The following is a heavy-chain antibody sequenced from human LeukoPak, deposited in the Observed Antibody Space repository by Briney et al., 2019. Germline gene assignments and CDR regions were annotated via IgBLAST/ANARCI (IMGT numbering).Heavy chain of an antibody. V-gene: IGHV1-18*04. Sequence: ASVKVSCKASGYTFTSYYMHWVRQAPGQGLEWMGWISAYNGNTNYAQKLQGRVTMTTDTSTSTAYMELRSLRSDDTAVYYCARDRGITMIVVGLFDYWGQGTLVTVSS. D-gene: IGHD3-22*01. CDR2: ISAYNGNT. CDR1: GYTFTSYY. CDR3: ARDRGITMIVVGLFDY. J-gene: IGHJ4*02.